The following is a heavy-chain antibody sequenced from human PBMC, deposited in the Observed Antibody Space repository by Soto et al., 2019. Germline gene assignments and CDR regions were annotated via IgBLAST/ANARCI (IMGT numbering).Heavy chain of an antibody. J-gene: IGHJ6*02. D-gene: IGHD4-17*01. CDR3: ARDSVVHGDYAYYYGMDV. CDR1: GGSISSGGYY. V-gene: IGHV4-31*03. CDR2: IYYSGSS. Sequence: QVQLQESGPGLVKPSQTLSLTCTVSGGSISSGGYYWSWSRQHPGKGLEWVGYIYYSGSSYYNPSLKSRVTISVDTSKTQFSLKLSSVTAADTAVYYCARDSVVHGDYAYYYGMDVWGQGTTVTVSS.